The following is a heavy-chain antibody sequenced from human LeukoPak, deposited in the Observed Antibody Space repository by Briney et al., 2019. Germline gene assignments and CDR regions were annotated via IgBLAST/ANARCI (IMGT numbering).Heavy chain of an antibody. V-gene: IGHV3-23*01. Sequence: GGSLRLSCAASEFTFSIYGMTWVRQAPGKGLEWVSAISGGGGTTYYADSVKGRFTISRDNSKNTLYLQMTSLRAEDTAVYYCATIKRGYPFGYFDFWGQGILVTVSS. J-gene: IGHJ4*02. D-gene: IGHD5-18*01. CDR1: EFTFSIYG. CDR3: ATIKRGYPFGYFDF. CDR2: ISGGGGTT.